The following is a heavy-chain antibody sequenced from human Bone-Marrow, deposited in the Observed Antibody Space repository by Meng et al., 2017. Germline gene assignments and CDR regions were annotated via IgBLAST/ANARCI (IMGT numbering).Heavy chain of an antibody. D-gene: IGHD6-13*01. CDR3: ARDGTGGSSSFYY. Sequence: QVRRPGAGPGLVKPSGTLSLTCAVSGGSISSSNWWSWVRQPPGKGLEWIGEIYHSGSTNYNPSLKSRVTISVDRSKNQFSLKLSSVTAADTAVYYCARDGTGGSSSFYYWGQGTLVTVSS. CDR1: GGSISSSNW. J-gene: IGHJ4*02. CDR2: IYHSGST. V-gene: IGHV4-4*02.